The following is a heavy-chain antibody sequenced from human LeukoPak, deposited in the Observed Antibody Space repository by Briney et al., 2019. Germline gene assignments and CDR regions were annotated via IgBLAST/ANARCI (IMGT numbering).Heavy chain of an antibody. J-gene: IGHJ4*02. V-gene: IGHV4-34*01. D-gene: IGHD3-16*01. CDR3: ASSPYYDYVWGSGDYYFDY. Sequence: SETLSLTCAVYGGSFTNYYWSWIRQPPGKGLEWIGEINHSGSTKYNPSLKSRVTISIDTSKNQFSLKLSSVTAADTAVYYCASSPYYDYVWGSGDYYFDYWGQGTLVTVSS. CDR2: INHSGST. CDR1: GGSFTNYY.